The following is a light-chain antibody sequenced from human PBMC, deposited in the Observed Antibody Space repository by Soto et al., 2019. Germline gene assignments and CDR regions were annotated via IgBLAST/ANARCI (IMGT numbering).Light chain of an antibody. J-gene: IGLJ2*01. V-gene: IGLV2-14*01. CDR1: SSDVGGYNY. CDR2: EVS. Sequence: QSALTQPASVSGSPGQSITISCTGTSSDVGGYNYVSWYQQHPGKAPKLMIYEVSNRPSGISSRFSGSKSGNTASLTISGLQAEDEADYYCASYTRSSTSVIFGRGTKLTVL. CDR3: ASYTRSSTSVI.